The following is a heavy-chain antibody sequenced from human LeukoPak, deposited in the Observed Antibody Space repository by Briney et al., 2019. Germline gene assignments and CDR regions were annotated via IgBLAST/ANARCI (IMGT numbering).Heavy chain of an antibody. CDR3: ARDPDEWAPYPYFDY. J-gene: IGHJ4*02. CDR2: ISSSSSYI. CDR1: GFTFSSYS. Sequence: GGSLRLSCAASGFTFSSYSMNWVREAPGKGLEWVSSISSSSSYIYYADSVKGRFTISRDNAKNSLYLQMNSLRAEDTAVYYCARDPDEWAPYPYFDYWGQGTLVTVSS. D-gene: IGHD1-26*01. V-gene: IGHV3-21*01.